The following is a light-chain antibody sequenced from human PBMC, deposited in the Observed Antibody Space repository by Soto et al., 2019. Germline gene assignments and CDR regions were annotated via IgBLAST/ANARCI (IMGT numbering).Light chain of an antibody. Sequence: QSALTQPASVSGSPGQSITISCTGSSGDVGHYNYVSWYQQHPGKAPKLIIYEVTNRPSGVSNRFSVSKSGNTASLIISGLQAEDEADYYCTSYTTGRIWVFGGGTKLTFL. J-gene: IGLJ3*02. V-gene: IGLV2-14*01. CDR1: SGDVGHYNY. CDR2: EVT. CDR3: TSYTTGRIWV.